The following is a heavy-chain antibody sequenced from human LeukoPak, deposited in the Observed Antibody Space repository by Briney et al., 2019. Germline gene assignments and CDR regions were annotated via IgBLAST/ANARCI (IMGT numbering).Heavy chain of an antibody. D-gene: IGHD6-19*01. CDR2: INPNTGGT. J-gene: IGHJ4*02. CDR3: ATVDQWLAYDY. V-gene: IGHV1-2*02. CDR1: GYSFTGYY. Sequence: ASVKVSCKASGYSFTGYYIHWVRQAPGQGLEWMGWINPNTGGTNFAQKFQGRVTMTRDTSITTTHMELSSLRSDDTAVYYCATVDQWLAYDYWGQGTLVTVTS.